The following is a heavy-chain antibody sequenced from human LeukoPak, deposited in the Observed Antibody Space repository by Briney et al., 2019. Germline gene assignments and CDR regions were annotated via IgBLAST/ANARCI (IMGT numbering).Heavy chain of an antibody. V-gene: IGHV4-30-4*08. CDR3: ASPKLAYCGGDCYSGAFDI. CDR1: GGSISSGDYY. CDR2: IYYSGST. J-gene: IGHJ3*02. D-gene: IGHD2-21*01. Sequence: KTSETLCLTCTVSGGSISSGDYYWNWIRQPPGKGLEWIGYIYYSGSTYYNPSLKSRVTISVDTSKNQFSLKLSSVTAADTALYYCASPKLAYCGGDCYSGAFDIWGQGTMVTVSS.